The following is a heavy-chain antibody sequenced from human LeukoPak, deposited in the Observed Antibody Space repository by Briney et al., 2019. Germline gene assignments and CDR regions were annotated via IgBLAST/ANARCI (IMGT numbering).Heavy chain of an antibody. V-gene: IGHV3-23*01. J-gene: IGHJ4*02. CDR1: GFTFSSYA. CDR2: ISGSGGST. Sequence: GGSLRLSCAASGFTFSSYAMSGVRQAPGKGVEWVSAISGSGGSTYYADSVKGRFTIYRDNPKNTLYLQMNSLRAEQPAVYYCAKFGIQLWSHFDYWGQGTLVTVSS. D-gene: IGHD5-18*01. CDR3: AKFGIQLWSHFDY.